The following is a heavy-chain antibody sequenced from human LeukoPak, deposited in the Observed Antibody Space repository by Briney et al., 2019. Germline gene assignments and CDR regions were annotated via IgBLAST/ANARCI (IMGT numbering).Heavy chain of an antibody. CDR2: ISAYNGNT. Sequence: GASVKVSCKASGYTFTGYYMHWVRQAPGQGLEWMGWISAYNGNTNYAQKLQGRVTMTTDTSTSTAYMELRSLRSDDTAVYYCARVLCSGGSCPADYWGQGTLVTVSS. V-gene: IGHV1-18*04. J-gene: IGHJ4*02. D-gene: IGHD2-15*01. CDR1: GYTFTGYY. CDR3: ARVLCSGGSCPADY.